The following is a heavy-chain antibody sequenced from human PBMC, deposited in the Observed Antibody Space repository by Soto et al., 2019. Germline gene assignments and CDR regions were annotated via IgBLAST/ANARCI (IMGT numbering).Heavy chain of an antibody. J-gene: IGHJ4*02. D-gene: IGHD1-7*01. V-gene: IGHV3-48*03. CDR1: GFIFSNYE. CDR2: ISSSGRTI. Sequence: VGSLRLSCATSGFIFSNYEMNWVRQAPGKGLEWVSYISSSGRTISYADSVKGRFTVSRDNTKDSLYLQMNSLRAEDTAVYYCATLITGTTWFFEFWGQGALVTVS. CDR3: ATLITGTTWFFEF.